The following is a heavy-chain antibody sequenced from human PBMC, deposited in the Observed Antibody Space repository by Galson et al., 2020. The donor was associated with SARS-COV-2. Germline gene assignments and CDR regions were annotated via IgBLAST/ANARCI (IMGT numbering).Heavy chain of an antibody. D-gene: IGHD3-10*01. J-gene: IGHJ4*02. Sequence: SETLSLTCTVSGGSISSSSYYWGWIRQPPGKGLEWIGSIYYSGSTYYNPSLKSRVTISVDTSKNQFSLKLSSVTAADTAVYYCASYGSGSYYQYFDYWGQGTLVTVSS. CDR1: GGSISSSSYY. V-gene: IGHV4-39*01. CDR3: ASYGSGSYYQYFDY. CDR2: IYYSGST.